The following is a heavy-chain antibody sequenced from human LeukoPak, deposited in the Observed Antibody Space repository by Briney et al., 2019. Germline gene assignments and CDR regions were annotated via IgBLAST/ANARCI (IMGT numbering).Heavy chain of an antibody. D-gene: IGHD3-22*01. J-gene: IGHJ6*03. CDR3: AKGLMGSGYYGDWFEYYYMDV. V-gene: IGHV3-23*01. Sequence: PGGSLRLSCAASGFTFSSYAMSWVRQAPGKGLEWVSAISGSGGSTYYADSVKGRFTISRDNSKNTLYLQMNSLSADDTAVYYCAKGLMGSGYYGDWFEYYYMDVWGKGTTVTVSS. CDR1: GFTFSSYA. CDR2: ISGSGGST.